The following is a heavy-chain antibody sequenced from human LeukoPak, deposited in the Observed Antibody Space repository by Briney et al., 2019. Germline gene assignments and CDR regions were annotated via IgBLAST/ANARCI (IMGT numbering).Heavy chain of an antibody. V-gene: IGHV3-23*01. D-gene: IGHD4-23*01. CDR1: GLTFSSYA. Sequence: GGSLRLSCAASGLTFSSYAMNWVRQAPGKGLEWVSAISGSGGNTHYADSVKDRFTISRDNARNSLYLQMNSLRAEDTAVYYCARDFNYGGSFDYWGQGTLVTVSS. CDR2: ISGSGGNT. J-gene: IGHJ4*02. CDR3: ARDFNYGGSFDY.